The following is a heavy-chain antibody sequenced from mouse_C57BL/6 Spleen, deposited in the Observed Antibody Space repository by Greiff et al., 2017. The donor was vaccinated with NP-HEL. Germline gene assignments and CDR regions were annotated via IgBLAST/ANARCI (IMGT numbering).Heavy chain of an antibody. Sequence: VQLKESGGGLVQPKGSLKLSCAASGFSFNTYAMNWVRQAPGKGLEWVARIRSKSNNYATYYADSVKDRFTISRDDSESMLYLQMNNLKTEDTAMYYCVRQGGSSYFDYWGQGTTLTVSS. J-gene: IGHJ2*01. CDR1: GFSFNTYA. V-gene: IGHV10-1*01. D-gene: IGHD1-1*01. CDR3: VRQGGSSYFDY. CDR2: IRSKSNNYAT.